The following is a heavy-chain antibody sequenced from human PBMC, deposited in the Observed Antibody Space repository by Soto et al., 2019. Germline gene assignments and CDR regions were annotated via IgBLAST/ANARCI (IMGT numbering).Heavy chain of an antibody. CDR2: INHSGST. CDR1: GGSFSGYY. V-gene: IGHV4-34*01. CDR3: ARGWGRRFDY. J-gene: IGHJ4*02. D-gene: IGHD7-27*01. Sequence: QVQLQQWGAGLLKPSETLSLTCAAYGGSFSGYYWSWIRQPPGKGLEWIGEINHSGSTNYNPSLKSRVTISVDTSRNQFSLKLSSVTAADTAVYYCARGWGRRFDYWGQGTLVTVSS.